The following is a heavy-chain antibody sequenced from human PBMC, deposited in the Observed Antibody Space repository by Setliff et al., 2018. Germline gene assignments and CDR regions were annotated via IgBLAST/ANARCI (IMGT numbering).Heavy chain of an antibody. V-gene: IGHV4-34*01. CDR3: ARGRNIAARLLDT. Sequence: SETLSLTCAAYGGTFSDYYWTWIRQPPGKGLEWIGEINHRGSTNYNPSLKSRATISIDTSKNQFSLTMSSVTAADAAVYYCARGRNIAARLLDTWGQGSRVTVSS. CDR1: GGTFSDYY. D-gene: IGHD6-6*01. J-gene: IGHJ5*02. CDR2: INHRGST.